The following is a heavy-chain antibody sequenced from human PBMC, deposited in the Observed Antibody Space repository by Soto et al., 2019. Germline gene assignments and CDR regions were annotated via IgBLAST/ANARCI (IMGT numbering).Heavy chain of an antibody. Sequence: ESGPTLVNAAETLTLTCTVSGFSLTTGKMGVRWIRQPPGKALEWLAHIFSDNERSYSTSLQGRLTISKDTSGSQVVLSMTNVDPVDTATYYCARMKVDSYQFYYAMDVWGQGTTVTVSS. J-gene: IGHJ6*02. CDR2: IFSDNER. D-gene: IGHD3-9*01. CDR3: ARMKVDSYQFYYAMDV. CDR1: GFSLTTGKMG. V-gene: IGHV2-26*01.